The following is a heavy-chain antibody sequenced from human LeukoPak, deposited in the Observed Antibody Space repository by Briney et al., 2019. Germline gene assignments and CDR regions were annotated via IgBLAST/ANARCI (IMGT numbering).Heavy chain of an antibody. V-gene: IGHV3-23*01. CDR2: ISGSGGST. CDR1: EFTFSSYA. CDR3: AKSRGRITIFGVVIISGYFDY. Sequence: GGSLRLSCAASEFTFSSYAMSWVRQAPGKGLEWVSAISGSGGSTYYADSVKGQFTISRDNSKNTLYLQMNSLRAEDTAVYYCAKSRGRITIFGVVIISGYFDYWGQGTLVTVSS. D-gene: IGHD3-3*01. J-gene: IGHJ4*02.